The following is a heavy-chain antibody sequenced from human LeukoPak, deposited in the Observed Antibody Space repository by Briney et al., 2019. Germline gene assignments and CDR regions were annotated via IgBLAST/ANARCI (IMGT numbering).Heavy chain of an antibody. Sequence: ASVKVSCKASGYTFTSYYMHWVRQAPGQGLEWMGIINPSGGSTSYAQKFQGRVTMTRDTSTSTVYMELSSLRSEDTAVYYCARDYPRPPFGVGEAYFDYWGQGTLVTASS. V-gene: IGHV1-46*01. CDR3: ARDYPRPPFGVGEAYFDY. D-gene: IGHD3-3*01. CDR1: GYTFTSYY. J-gene: IGHJ4*02. CDR2: INPSGGST.